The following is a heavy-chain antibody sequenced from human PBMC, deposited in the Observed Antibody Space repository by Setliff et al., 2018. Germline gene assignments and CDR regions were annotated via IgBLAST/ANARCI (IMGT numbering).Heavy chain of an antibody. D-gene: IGHD6-13*01. CDR2: ISGSGGST. J-gene: IGHJ4*02. V-gene: IGHV3-23*01. CDR1: GFTFSSYA. Sequence: GGSLRLSCAASGFTFSSYAMTWVRQAPGKGLEWVSAISGSGGSTYYADSVKGRFTISRDNSKNTLYLQMNSLRAEDTAVYYCAKDGSGSYDYLDYWGQGTLVTVSS. CDR3: AKDGSGSYDYLDY.